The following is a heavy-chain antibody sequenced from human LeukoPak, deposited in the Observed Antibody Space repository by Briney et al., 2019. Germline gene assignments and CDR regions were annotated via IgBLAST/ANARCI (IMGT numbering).Heavy chain of an antibody. V-gene: IGHV3-21*01. CDR2: ISSSSSYI. Sequence: GGSLRLSCAVSGFTFSSYSMNWVRQAPGKGLEWVSSISSSSSYIYYADSVKGRFTISRDNAKNSLYLQMNSLRAEDTAVYYCARDRSRYGDYGGFDYWGQGTLVTVSS. CDR1: GFTFSSYS. D-gene: IGHD4-17*01. CDR3: ARDRSRYGDYGGFDY. J-gene: IGHJ4*02.